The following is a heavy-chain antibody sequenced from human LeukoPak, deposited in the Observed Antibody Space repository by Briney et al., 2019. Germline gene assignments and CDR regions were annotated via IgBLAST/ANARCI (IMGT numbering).Heavy chain of an antibody. Sequence: ASVKVSCKASGYTFTGYYMHWVRQAPGQGLEWMGWINPNSGGTNYAQKFQGRVTMTRDTSISTAYMELSRLRSDDTAVYYCARESFVITFGGVIAPGAFDIWGQGTMVTVSS. D-gene: IGHD3-16*02. CDR2: INPNSGGT. CDR1: GYTFTGYY. CDR3: ARESFVITFGGVIAPGAFDI. V-gene: IGHV1-2*02. J-gene: IGHJ3*02.